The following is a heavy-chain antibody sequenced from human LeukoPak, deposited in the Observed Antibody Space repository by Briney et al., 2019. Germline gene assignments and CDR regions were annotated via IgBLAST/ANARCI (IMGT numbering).Heavy chain of an antibody. V-gene: IGHV3-23*01. CDR1: GFTFSSYA. CDR3: AKVLRLATVVTNGAFDI. Sequence: GGSLRLSCAASGFTFSSYAMSWVRQAPGKGLEWVSAISGSGGSTYYADSAKGRFTISRDNSKNTLYLQMNSLRAEDTAVYYCAKVLRLATVVTNGAFDIWGQGTMVTVSS. CDR2: ISGSGGST. D-gene: IGHD4-23*01. J-gene: IGHJ3*02.